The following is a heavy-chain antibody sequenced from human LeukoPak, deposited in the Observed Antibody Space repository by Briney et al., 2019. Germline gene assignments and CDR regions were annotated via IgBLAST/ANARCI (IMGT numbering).Heavy chain of an antibody. CDR1: GGSTSRYY. J-gene: IGHJ6*02. V-gene: IGHV4-59*01. CDR3: ARGAPYGMDV. Sequence: SETLSLTCTVSGGSTSRYYWSWIRQPPGKGLEWIGYIYYSGSTNYNPSLKSRVTISVDTSKNQFSLKLSSVTAADTAVYYCARGAPYGMDVWGLGTTVTVSS. CDR2: IYYSGST.